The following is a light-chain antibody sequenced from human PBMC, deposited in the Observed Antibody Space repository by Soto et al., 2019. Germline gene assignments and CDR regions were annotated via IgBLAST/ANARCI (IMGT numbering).Light chain of an antibody. CDR3: QQAHSFPVT. J-gene: IGKJ5*01. CDR1: QEITRW. Sequence: DIQMTQSPSCVSAVVGDRDTITCRASQEITRWLAWYQQQRGRAPKLLIYAASTLQGGVPSRFSGSGSGTDFTLTISILRPEDFATYYCQQAHSFPVTFGQGTRLEI. V-gene: IGKV1-12*01. CDR2: AAS.